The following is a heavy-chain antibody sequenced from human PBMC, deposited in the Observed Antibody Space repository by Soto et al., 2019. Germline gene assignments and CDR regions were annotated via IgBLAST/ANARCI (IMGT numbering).Heavy chain of an antibody. Sequence: EVQVVESGGGLVKPGGSLRLSCASSGFTFSTYTMNWVRQAPGKGLEWVSSINGRSNYKYYTDSVKGRFTISRDNAKNSQYLQMNRRRAEDTAVYYCARKDGIVGGTSAFDYWGLGTLVTVYS. CDR1: GFTFSTYT. D-gene: IGHD1-26*01. CDR3: ARKDGIVGGTSAFDY. CDR2: INGRSNYK. V-gene: IGHV3-21*01. J-gene: IGHJ4*02.